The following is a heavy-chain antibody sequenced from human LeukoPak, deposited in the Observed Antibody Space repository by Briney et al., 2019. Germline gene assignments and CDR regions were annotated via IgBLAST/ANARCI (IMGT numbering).Heavy chain of an antibody. V-gene: IGHV3-53*01. CDR3: ARDYYYDSSGYYYRHAFDI. D-gene: IGHD3-22*01. CDR2: IYSGGST. J-gene: IGHJ3*02. Sequence: GGSLRLSCVASGFTFSSYWMHWVRQAPGKGLEWVSVIYSGGSTYYADSVKGRFTISRDNSKNTLYLQMNSLRAEDTAVYYCARDYYYDSSGYYYRHAFDIWGQGTMVTVSS. CDR1: GFTFSSYW.